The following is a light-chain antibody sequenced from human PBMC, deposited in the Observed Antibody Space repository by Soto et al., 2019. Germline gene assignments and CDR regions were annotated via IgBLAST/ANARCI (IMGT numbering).Light chain of an antibody. CDR2: DVT. V-gene: IGLV2-11*01. CDR1: SSDVGGYNC. CDR3: CSYAGTFYV. Sequence: QSVLTQPRSVSGSPGQSVTISCTGTSSDVGGYNCVSWYQHHPGKAPKLMIYDVTKRPSGVPDRFSCSKSGNTASLTISGLQDEDEADYYCCSYAGTFYVFGTGTKVTVL. J-gene: IGLJ1*01.